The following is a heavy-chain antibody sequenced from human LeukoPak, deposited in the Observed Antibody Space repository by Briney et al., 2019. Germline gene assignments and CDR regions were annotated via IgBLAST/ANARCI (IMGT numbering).Heavy chain of an antibody. CDR3: ARAKVAAAVYFDY. D-gene: IGHD6-13*01. J-gene: IGHJ4*02. Sequence: GGSLRLSCAASGFTVSSNYMSWVRQAPGNGLEWVSVIYSGGSTYYADSVKGRFTISRDNSKNTLYLQMNSLRAEDTAVYYCARAKVAAAVYFDYWGQGTLVTVSS. CDR2: IYSGGST. V-gene: IGHV3-66*01. CDR1: GFTVSSNY.